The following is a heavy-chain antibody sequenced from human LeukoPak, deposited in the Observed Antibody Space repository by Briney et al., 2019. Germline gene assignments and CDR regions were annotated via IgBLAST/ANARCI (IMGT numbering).Heavy chain of an antibody. J-gene: IGHJ4*02. CDR2: IKSDGSST. D-gene: IGHD3-10*01. CDR3: VSESRTDYYGDF. CDR1: GFTFSSYW. V-gene: IGHV3-74*01. Sequence: TGGSQRLSCAASGFTFSSYWMHWVRQVPGKGLVWVSRIKSDGSSTSYADSVKGRFTMSRDNAKNTLYLQMNSLRAEDTAVYYCVSESRTDYYGDFWGQGTLVTVSS.